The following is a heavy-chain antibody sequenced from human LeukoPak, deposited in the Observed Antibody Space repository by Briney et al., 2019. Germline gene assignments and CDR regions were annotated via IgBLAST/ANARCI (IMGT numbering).Heavy chain of an antibody. CDR1: GDSIRSGDYY. D-gene: IGHD3-10*01. V-gene: IGHV4-30-4*01. CDR2: IYYSVTT. CDR3: ARVETSYYGSGTYEDWFDP. Sequence: SQTLSLTCTVSGDSIRSGDYYWSWIRQPPGKGLEWIGYIYYSVTTYYNPSLKCRVTIEVDTSKNQFSLRLSSVTAADTAVYYCARVETSYYGSGTYEDWFDPWGQGTLVIVSS. J-gene: IGHJ5*02.